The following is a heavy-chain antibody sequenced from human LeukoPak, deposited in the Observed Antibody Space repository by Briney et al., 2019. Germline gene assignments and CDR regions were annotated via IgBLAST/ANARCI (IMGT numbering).Heavy chain of an antibody. CDR3: ARLLSESYYYYGMDV. V-gene: IGHV4-59*08. Sequence: SETLSLTCTVSGVSLSSYYWSWIRQPPGKGLEWIGYIYYSGSTNYNPSLKSRVTISVDTSKNQFSLKLSSVTAADTAVYYCARLLSESYYYYGMDVWGQGTTVTVSS. D-gene: IGHD1-14*01. J-gene: IGHJ6*02. CDR2: IYYSGST. CDR1: GVSLSSYY.